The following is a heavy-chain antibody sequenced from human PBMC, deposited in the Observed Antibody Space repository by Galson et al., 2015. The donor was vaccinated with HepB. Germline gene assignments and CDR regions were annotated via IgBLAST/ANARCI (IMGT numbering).Heavy chain of an antibody. D-gene: IGHD3-10*01. CDR2: INTNTGKP. J-gene: IGHJ5*02. CDR1: GYIFSDYA. Sequence: SVKVSCKASGYIFSDYAINWVRQAPGQGLEWMGWINTNTGKPTYAQGFTGRFVFSLDTSVSTTYLQISSLKADDTAAYYCARTPSFASGSYYNAWFEPWGQGTLVTVSS. V-gene: IGHV7-4-1*02. CDR3: ARTPSFASGSYYNAWFEP.